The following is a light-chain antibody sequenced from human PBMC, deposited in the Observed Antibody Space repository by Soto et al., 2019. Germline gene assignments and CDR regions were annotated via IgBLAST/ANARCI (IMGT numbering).Light chain of an antibody. CDR2: GNN. CDR1: GSNIGAGYD. J-gene: IGLJ1*01. Sequence: QPVLTQPPSVSGAPGQRVTISCTGSGSNIGAGYDVHWYQQLPGTAPKLLIYGNNNRPSGIPVRFSGSKSGTSASLAITGLQAGDEADYYCQSYDSGLRALYVFGTGTKVTVL. V-gene: IGLV1-40*01. CDR3: QSYDSGLRALYV.